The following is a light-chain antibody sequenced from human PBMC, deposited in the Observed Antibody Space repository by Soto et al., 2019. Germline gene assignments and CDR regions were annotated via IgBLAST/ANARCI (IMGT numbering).Light chain of an antibody. CDR2: AAS. J-gene: IGKJ1*01. V-gene: IGKV1-39*01. Sequence: DIQMTHSPSTLSASVGGTVTITCRASQSISSSLSWYQQKPGKAPKLLIYAASSLQSGVPSRFSGSRSGTDFTLTISSLQPEDFATYYCQQSYSTPPTFGQGTKVDIK. CDR1: QSISSS. CDR3: QQSYSTPPT.